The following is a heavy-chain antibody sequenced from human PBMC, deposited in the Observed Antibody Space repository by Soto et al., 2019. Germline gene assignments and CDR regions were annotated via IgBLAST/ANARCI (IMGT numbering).Heavy chain of an antibody. J-gene: IGHJ4*02. V-gene: IGHV4-39*01. CDR3: ARLGYSGYDSLVY. Sequence: QLQLQESGPGLVKPSETLSLTCTVSGGSISSSSYYWGWIRQPPGKGLEWIGSIYYSGSTYYNPSLKSRVTISVDTSKNQFSLKLSSVTAADTAVYYCARLGYSGYDSLVYWGQGTLVTVSS. D-gene: IGHD5-12*01. CDR2: IYYSGST. CDR1: GGSISSSSYY.